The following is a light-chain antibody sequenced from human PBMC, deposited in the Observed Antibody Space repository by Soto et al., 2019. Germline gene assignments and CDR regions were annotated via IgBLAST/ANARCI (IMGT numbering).Light chain of an antibody. J-gene: IGLJ2*01. CDR2: DVS. CDR3: SSYTSSSTLV. Sequence: QSVLTQPASVSGSPRQSITISCTGTSSDVGGYNYVSWYQQHPGKAPKLMIYDVSNRPSGVSNRFSGSKSGNTASLTISGLQAEDEADYYCSSYTSSSTLVFGGGTKVTVL. V-gene: IGLV2-14*01. CDR1: SSDVGGYNY.